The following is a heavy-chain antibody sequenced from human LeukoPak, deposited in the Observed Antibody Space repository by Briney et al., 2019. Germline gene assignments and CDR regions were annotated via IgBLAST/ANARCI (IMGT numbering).Heavy chain of an antibody. CDR2: INPNSGST. CDR3: ARVLNGAVAGTDY. CDR1: GYTFTSYG. Sequence: ASVKVSCKASGYTFTSYGISWVRQAPGQGLEWMGWINPNSGSTNYAQKFQGRVTMTRDTSISTAYMELSRLRSDDTAVYYCARVLNGAVAGTDYWGQGTLVTVSS. J-gene: IGHJ4*02. V-gene: IGHV1-2*02. D-gene: IGHD6-19*01.